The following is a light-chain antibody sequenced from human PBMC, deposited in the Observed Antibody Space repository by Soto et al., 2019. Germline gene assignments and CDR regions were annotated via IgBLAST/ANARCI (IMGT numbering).Light chain of an antibody. CDR2: GAS. Sequence: EIVMTQSPATLSVSPGEGVTLSCSASQSVSSNLAWYQQRPGQAPRLLIYGASTRATGIPARFSGSGSGTEFTLTISSLQSEDFAVYYCQQYNNWPPITFGQGTQREIK. J-gene: IGKJ5*01. V-gene: IGKV3-15*01. CDR3: QQYNNWPPIT. CDR1: QSVSSN.